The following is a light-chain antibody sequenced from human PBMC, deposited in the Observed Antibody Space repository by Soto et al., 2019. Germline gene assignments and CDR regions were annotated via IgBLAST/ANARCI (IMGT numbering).Light chain of an antibody. CDR2: AAS. CDR1: RSVTNNY. CDR3: QKYNSAPWT. Sequence: EIVLTQSPGTLSFFPGERATLSCRASRSVTNNYLAWYQQKPGKVPRLLIFAASTLQSGAPSRFRGAGSETDFTLTINGLQPEDVATYYCQKYNSAPWTFGQGTKVEIK. V-gene: IGKV3-20*01. J-gene: IGKJ1*01.